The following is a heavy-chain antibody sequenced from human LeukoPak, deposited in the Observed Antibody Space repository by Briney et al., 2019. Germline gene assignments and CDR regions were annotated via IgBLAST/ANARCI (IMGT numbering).Heavy chain of an antibody. V-gene: IGHV1-18*01. J-gene: IGHJ4*02. CDR2: ISAYNGNT. D-gene: IGHD6-13*01. CDR3: ARDGSSSWYPLPGDY. CDR1: GYTFNSYG. Sequence: ASVKVSCKASGYTFNSYGISWVRQAPGQGLEWMGWISAYNGNTNYAQKLQGRVTMTTDTSTSTAYMELRSLRSDDTAVYYCARDGSSSWYPLPGDYWGQGTLVTVSS.